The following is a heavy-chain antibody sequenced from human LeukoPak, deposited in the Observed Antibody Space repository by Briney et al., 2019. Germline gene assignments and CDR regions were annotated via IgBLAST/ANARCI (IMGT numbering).Heavy chain of an antibody. J-gene: IGHJ3*02. Sequence: SETLSLTCTVSGGSISSYYWSWIRQPPGKGLEWIGYIYYSESTYYNPSLKSRVTISVDTSKNQFSLKLSSVTAADTAVYYCARQAGYCSGGSCARVDAFDIWGQGTMVTVSS. D-gene: IGHD2-15*01. CDR2: IYYSEST. V-gene: IGHV4-59*08. CDR3: ARQAGYCSGGSCARVDAFDI. CDR1: GGSISSYY.